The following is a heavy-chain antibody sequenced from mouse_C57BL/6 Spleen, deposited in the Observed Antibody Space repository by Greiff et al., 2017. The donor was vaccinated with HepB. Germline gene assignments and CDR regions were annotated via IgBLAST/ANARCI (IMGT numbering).Heavy chain of an antibody. J-gene: IGHJ2*01. Sequence: QVQLQQPGAELVKPGASVKMSCKASGYTFTSYWITWVKQRPGQGLEWIGDIYPGSGSTNYNEKFKSKATLTVDTSSSTAYMQLSSLTAEDSAVYYCASMITPFNVDYWGQGTTRTVSS. V-gene: IGHV1-55*01. CDR3: ASMITPFNVDY. D-gene: IGHD2-4*01. CDR1: GYTFTSYW. CDR2: IYPGSGST.